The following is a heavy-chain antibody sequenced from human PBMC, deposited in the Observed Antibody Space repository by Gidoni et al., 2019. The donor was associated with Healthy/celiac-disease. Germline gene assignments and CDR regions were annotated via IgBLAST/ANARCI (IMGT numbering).Heavy chain of an antibody. V-gene: IGHV1-8*01. Sequence: QVQLVMPGAEVKPPGASVKVSCKAAAYTSTSYDITGVRQAPGQGLEGMGWMNPNSGNTGYAQKFQGRVTMTRNTSISTAYMELSSLRSEDTAVYYCAREPTIGYSGIFDYYYGMDVWGQGTTVTVSS. CDR3: AREPTIGYSGIFDYYYGMDV. CDR2: MNPNSGNT. J-gene: IGHJ6*02. CDR1: AYTSTSYD. D-gene: IGHD2-15*01.